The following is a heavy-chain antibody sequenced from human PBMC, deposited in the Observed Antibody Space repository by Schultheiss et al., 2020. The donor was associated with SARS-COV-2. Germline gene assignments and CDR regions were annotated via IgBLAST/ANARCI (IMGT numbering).Heavy chain of an antibody. V-gene: IGHV4-30-4*01. CDR2: IYYSGST. Sequence: WVRLAPGKGLEWIGYIYYSGSTYYSPPLKSRLTMSLDSSKNQFSLRLISVTAADTAVYYCARGAGRQVLLEYHYYGMGVWGQGTTVTVSS. J-gene: IGHJ6*02. D-gene: IGHD2-15*01. CDR3: ARGAGRQVLLEYHYYGMGV.